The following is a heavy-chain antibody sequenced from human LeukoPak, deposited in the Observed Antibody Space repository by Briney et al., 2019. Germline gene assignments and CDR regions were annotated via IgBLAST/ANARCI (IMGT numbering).Heavy chain of an antibody. V-gene: IGHV4-59*12. J-gene: IGHJ4*02. CDR1: GDSISSYY. CDR3: ARAELAAAGTVGDY. CDR2: ISDSGST. Sequence: PSETLSLTCTVSGDSISSYYWSWIRQPPGKGLEWIGYISDSGSTNYNASLKSRVTMSVDTSKNQFSLKLSSVTAADTAVYYYARAELAAAGTVGDYWGQGTLVTVSS. D-gene: IGHD6-13*01.